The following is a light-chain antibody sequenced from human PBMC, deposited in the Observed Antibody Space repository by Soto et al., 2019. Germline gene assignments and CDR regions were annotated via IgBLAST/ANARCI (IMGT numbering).Light chain of an antibody. V-gene: IGKV1-39*01. CDR2: AAS. J-gene: IGKJ3*01. CDR3: QESYSTSS. CDR1: QSISSY. Sequence: DIQMTQSPSSLSASVGVRVTITCRASQSISSYLNWYQQKPGKATKLLIYAASSLQSEVSSRFSRSRSNTEFNLTNSSLQPEDFATYFCQESYSTSSFGPGYKVDS.